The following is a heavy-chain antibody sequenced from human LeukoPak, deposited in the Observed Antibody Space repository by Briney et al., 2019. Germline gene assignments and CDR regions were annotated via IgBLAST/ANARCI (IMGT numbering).Heavy chain of an antibody. V-gene: IGHV4-59*01. CDR1: GGSISSYY. CDR2: IYYSGST. Sequence: SETLSLTCTVSGGSISSYYWSWIRQPPGKGLEWIGYIYYSGSTNYNPSLKSRVTISVDTSKNQFSLKLSSVTAADTAVYYCAKILHSSGCLDLPIAFDIWAQGTMVTVSS. CDR3: AKILHSSGCLDLPIAFDI. J-gene: IGHJ3*02. D-gene: IGHD6-19*01.